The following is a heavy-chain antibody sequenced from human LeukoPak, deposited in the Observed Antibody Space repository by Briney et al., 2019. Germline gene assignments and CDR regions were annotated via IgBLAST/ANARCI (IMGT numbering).Heavy chain of an antibody. J-gene: IGHJ6*02. CDR2: ISTDGKST. Sequence: GGSLRLSCVASGFTFSNYWMLWVRQAPGKGLMWVSLISTDGKSTRYAESVKGRFTISKDNAKNALYLQMDILRVEDTALYFCVRDYQFIQEVWGQGTTVTVSS. CDR3: VRDYQFIQEV. CDR1: GFTFSNYW. V-gene: IGHV3-74*01. D-gene: IGHD2-2*01.